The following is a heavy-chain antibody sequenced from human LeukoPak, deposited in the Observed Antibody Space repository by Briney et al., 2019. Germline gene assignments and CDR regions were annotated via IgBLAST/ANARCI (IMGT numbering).Heavy chain of an antibody. CDR3: ARTVSWKQLVLGY. Sequence: SETLPLTCTVSGGSISSSSYYWGWIRQPPGRGLEWIGSIHHSGSTYYNPSLKSRVTISVDTSKNQFSLKLSSVTAADTAVYYCARTVSWKQLVLGYWGQGTLVTVSS. CDR2: IHHSGST. V-gene: IGHV4-39*07. D-gene: IGHD6-13*01. J-gene: IGHJ4*02. CDR1: GGSISSSSYY.